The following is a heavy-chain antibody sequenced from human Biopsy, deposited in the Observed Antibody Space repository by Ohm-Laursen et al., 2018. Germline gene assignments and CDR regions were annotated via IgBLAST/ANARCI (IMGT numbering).Heavy chain of an antibody. Sequence: ASVKVSCKASGYSFSTYDVNWVRQAPGQGLEWMGWMNPANGDAGYAQSFQARVSMTEDTSTDTAYMELRSLRSEDTAVYYCAADINVWNVNYWGQGTQVTVSS. CDR1: GYSFSTYD. D-gene: IGHD1-1*01. CDR2: MNPANGDA. V-gene: IGHV1-8*01. J-gene: IGHJ4*02. CDR3: AADINVWNVNY.